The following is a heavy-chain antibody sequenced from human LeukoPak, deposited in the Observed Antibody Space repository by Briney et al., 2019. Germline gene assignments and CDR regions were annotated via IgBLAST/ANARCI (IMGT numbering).Heavy chain of an antibody. CDR1: GFTVSSNY. CDR3: ARDVPGLLWFGELLDGMDV. D-gene: IGHD3-10*01. V-gene: IGHV3-66*01. J-gene: IGHJ6*02. Sequence: GGSLRLSCAASGFTVSSNYMSWVRQAPGKGLEWVSVIYSGGSTYYADSVKGRFTISRDNSKNTLYLQMNSLRAEDTAVYYCARDVPGLLWFGELLDGMDVWGQGTTVTVSS. CDR2: IYSGGST.